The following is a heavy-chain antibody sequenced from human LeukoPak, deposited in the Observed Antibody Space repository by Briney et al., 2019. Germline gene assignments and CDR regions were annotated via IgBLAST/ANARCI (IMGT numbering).Heavy chain of an antibody. CDR2: IYTSGST. V-gene: IGHV4-61*02. D-gene: IGHD3-22*01. J-gene: IGHJ4*02. CDR1: GGSISSGSYY. CDR3: ARSNYYDSSGYSLFDY. Sequence: SQTLSLTCTVSGGSISSGSYYWSWIRQPAGKGLEWIGRIYTSGSTNYNPSLKSRVTISVDTSKSQFSLKLSSVTAADTAVYYCARSNYYDSSGYSLFDYWGQGTLVTVSS.